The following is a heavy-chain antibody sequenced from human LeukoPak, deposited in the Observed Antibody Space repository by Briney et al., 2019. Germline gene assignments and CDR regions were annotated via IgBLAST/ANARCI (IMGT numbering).Heavy chain of an antibody. Sequence: ASVKVCCKASGYTFTDYYMHWVQQAPGKGLEWMGLVDPEDGETIYAEKFQGRVTITADTSTDTAYMELSSLRSEDTAVYYCATLGSSWDFDYWGQGTLVTVSS. CDR1: GYTFTDYY. V-gene: IGHV1-69-2*01. CDR3: ATLGSSWDFDY. J-gene: IGHJ4*02. CDR2: VDPEDGET. D-gene: IGHD6-13*01.